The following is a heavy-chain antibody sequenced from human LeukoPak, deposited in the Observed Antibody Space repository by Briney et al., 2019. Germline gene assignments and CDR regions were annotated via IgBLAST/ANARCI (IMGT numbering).Heavy chain of an antibody. V-gene: IGHV3-74*01. CDR2: INDDETST. D-gene: IGHD3-10*01. CDR3: ARDARGPDY. CDR1: GFSFSSSW. Sequence: GGSLRLSCAASGFSFSSSWMHSVRQVPGKGLEWVSRINDDETSTTYAESVKGRFTISRDNAKNSLYLQMNSLRAEDTAVYYCARDARGPDYWGQGTLVTVSS. J-gene: IGHJ4*02.